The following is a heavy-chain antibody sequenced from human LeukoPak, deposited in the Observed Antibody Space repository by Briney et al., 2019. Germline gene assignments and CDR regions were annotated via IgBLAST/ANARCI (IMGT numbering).Heavy chain of an antibody. Sequence: SETLSLTCTVSGGSISSYYWSWIRQPPGKGLEWIGYIYYSGSTNYNPSLKSRVTISVDTSKNQFSLKLSSVTAADTAVYYCARGGGIAHDAFDIWGQGTMVTVSS. D-gene: IGHD3-16*01. CDR3: ARGGGIAHDAFDI. CDR2: IYYSGST. J-gene: IGHJ3*02. CDR1: GGSISSYY. V-gene: IGHV4-59*08.